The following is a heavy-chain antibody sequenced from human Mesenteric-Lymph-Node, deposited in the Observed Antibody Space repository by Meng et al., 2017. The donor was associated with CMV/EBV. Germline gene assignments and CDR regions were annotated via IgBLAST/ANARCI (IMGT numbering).Heavy chain of an antibody. CDR1: GYTLTELS. V-gene: IGHV1-24*01. D-gene: IGHD2-2*01. CDR3: ATIVPAAPAYYYYYGMDV. J-gene: IGHJ6*02. CDR2: FDPEDGET. Sequence: ASVKVSCKVSGYTLTELSMHWVRQAPGKGLEWMGGFDPEDGETIYAQKFQGRVTMTEDTSIDTAYMELSSLRSEDTAVYYCATIVPAAPAYYYYYGMDVWGQGTTVTVSS.